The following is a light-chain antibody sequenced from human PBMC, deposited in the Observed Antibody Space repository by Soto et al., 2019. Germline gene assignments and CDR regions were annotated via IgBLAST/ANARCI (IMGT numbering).Light chain of an antibody. CDR1: SSDVGGYNY. CDR3: SSYTSSSTLV. CDR2: EVS. Sequence: QSALTQPASVSGSHGQSITISCTGTSSDVGGYNYVSRYQQHPGKAPKLMIYEVSNRPSGVSNRFSGSKSGNTASLTISGLQAEDEADYYCSSYTSSSTLVFGTGTKLSVL. J-gene: IGLJ1*01. V-gene: IGLV2-14*01.